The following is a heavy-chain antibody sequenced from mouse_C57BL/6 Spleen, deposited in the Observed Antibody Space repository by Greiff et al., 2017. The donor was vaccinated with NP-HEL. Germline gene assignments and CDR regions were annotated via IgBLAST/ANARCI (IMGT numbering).Heavy chain of an antibody. J-gene: IGHJ1*03. CDR2: INYDGSST. CDR3: ARVGDDFWYFDV. Sequence: EVMLVASEGGLVQPGSSMKLSCTASGFTFSDYYMAWVRQVPEKGLEWVANINYDGSSTYSLDSLKSRFILSRDNAKNILYLQMSSLKSEDTATYYCARVGDDFWYFDVWGTGTTVTVSS. D-gene: IGHD2-4*01. V-gene: IGHV5-16*01. CDR1: GFTFSDYY.